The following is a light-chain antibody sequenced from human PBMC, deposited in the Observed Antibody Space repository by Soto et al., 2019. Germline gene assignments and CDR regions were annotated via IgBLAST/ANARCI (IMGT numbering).Light chain of an antibody. CDR2: EVN. J-gene: IGLJ1*01. V-gene: IGLV2-8*01. Sequence: QSAVTHPPSASGSPGQSVSISCTGTSSDVGGYNYVSWYQQHPGKAPKLMIYEVNKRPSGVPDRFSGSKSGNTASLTVSGLQAEDEAHYYCSSYAGSSNVFGTGTKVTAL. CDR3: SSYAGSSNV. CDR1: SSDVGGYNY.